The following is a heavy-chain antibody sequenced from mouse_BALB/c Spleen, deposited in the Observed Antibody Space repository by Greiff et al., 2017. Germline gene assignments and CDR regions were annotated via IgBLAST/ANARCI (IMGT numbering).Heavy chain of an antibody. Sequence: VQLQESGPGLVAPSQCLSITCTVSGFSLTSYCVHWVSQPPGKGLEWLGVIWAGGSTNDNSALMSRLSISKDNSKSQVFLKMNSLQTDDTAMYYCARDRKYGNLFADWGQGTLVTVSA. J-gene: IGHJ3*01. D-gene: IGHD2-10*02. CDR2: IWAGGST. V-gene: IGHV2-9*02. CDR1: GFSLTSYC. CDR3: ARDRKYGNLFAD.